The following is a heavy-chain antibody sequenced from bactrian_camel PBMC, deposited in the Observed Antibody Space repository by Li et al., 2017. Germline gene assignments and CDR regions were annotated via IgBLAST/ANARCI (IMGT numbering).Heavy chain of an antibody. CDR3: LPALGSGKEY. Sequence: QVQLVESGGGSIKAGGSLTLSCLISGRLRSNYCMSWFRQAPLKEREDVADIDSDGRTNYTESVKGRFTISKDLAASTLYLQMNSLKPEDTADYYCLPALGSGKEYWGQGTQVTVS. CDR1: GRLRSNYC. J-gene: IGHJ4*01. D-gene: IGHD5*01. CDR2: IDSDGRT. V-gene: IGHV3S53*01.